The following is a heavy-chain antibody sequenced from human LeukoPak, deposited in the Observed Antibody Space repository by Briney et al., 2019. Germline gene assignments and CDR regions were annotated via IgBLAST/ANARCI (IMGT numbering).Heavy chain of an antibody. D-gene: IGHD3-10*01. V-gene: IGHV3-48*01. CDR1: GCTFSPYN. Sequence: GALRISLSAPGCTFSPYNKNWVRQAPGKGPERLSNIRCSGDNAYYADSVKGRFTISRDNAKNSLFLQMDSLRAEDTALYYCVRDQSYSFDYWGQGTLVTVSS. CDR3: VRDQSYSFDY. J-gene: IGHJ4*02. CDR2: IRCSGDNA.